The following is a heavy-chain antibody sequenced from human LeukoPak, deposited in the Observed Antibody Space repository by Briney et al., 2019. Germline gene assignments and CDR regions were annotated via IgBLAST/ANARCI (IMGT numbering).Heavy chain of an antibody. CDR1: GYTFTGYY. CDR2: INPNSGGT. CDR3: ARKAVAAYYFDY. V-gene: IGHV1-2*06. J-gene: IGHJ4*02. Sequence: ASVKVSCTASGYTFTGYYMHWVRQAPGQGLEWMGRINPNSGGTNYAQKFQGRVTMTRDTSISTAYMELSRLRSDDTAVYYCARKAVAAYYFDYWGQGTLVTVSS. D-gene: IGHD6-19*01.